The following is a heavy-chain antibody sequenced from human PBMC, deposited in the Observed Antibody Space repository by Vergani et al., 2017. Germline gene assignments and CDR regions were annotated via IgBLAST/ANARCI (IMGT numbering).Heavy chain of an antibody. CDR1: GFTFSSYS. D-gene: IGHD6-13*01. J-gene: IGHJ6*02. Sequence: EVQLVESGGGLVKPGGSLRLSCAASGFTFSSYSMNWVRQAPGKGLEWVSSISSSSSYIYYADSVKGRFTISRDNAKNSLYLQMNSLRAEDTAVYYCAREQTPKRYSGSWWGPGNGMDVWGQGTTVTVSS. V-gene: IGHV3-21*01. CDR2: ISSSSSYI. CDR3: AREQTPKRYSGSWWGPGNGMDV.